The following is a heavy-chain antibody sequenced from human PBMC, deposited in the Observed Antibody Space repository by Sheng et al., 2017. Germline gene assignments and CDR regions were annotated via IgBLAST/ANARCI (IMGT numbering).Heavy chain of an antibody. D-gene: IGHD3-3*01. CDR2: IIPIFGTA. J-gene: IGHJ6*02. Sequence: QVQLVQSGAEVKKPWVLGEGLLQGFWRHLQQLCYQLGATGPLDKGLSGWEGIIPIFGTANYAQKFQGRVTITADESTSTAYMELSSLRSEDTAVYYCARALRFLEWLRGPYYYYGMDVWGQGTTVTVSS. CDR3: ARALRFLEWLRGPYYYYGMDV. V-gene: IGHV1-69*01. CDR1: RHLQQLC.